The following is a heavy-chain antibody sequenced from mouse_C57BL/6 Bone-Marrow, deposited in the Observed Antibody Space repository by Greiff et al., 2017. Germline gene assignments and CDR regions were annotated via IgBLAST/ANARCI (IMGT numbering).Heavy chain of an antibody. CDR2: IHPNSGST. CDR1: GYTFTSYW. Sequence: QVQLKQPGAELVKPGASVKLSCKASGYTFTSYWMHWVKQRPGQGLEWIGMIHPNSGSTNYNEKFKSKATLTVDKSSSTAYMQLSSLTSEDSAVYYCARYRGITTGDLCAMDVWGKGTSVTVSS. J-gene: IGHJ4*01. CDR3: ARYRGITTGDLCAMDV. D-gene: IGHD2-4*01. V-gene: IGHV1-64*01.